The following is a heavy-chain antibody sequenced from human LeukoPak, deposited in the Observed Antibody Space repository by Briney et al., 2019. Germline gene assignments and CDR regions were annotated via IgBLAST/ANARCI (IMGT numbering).Heavy chain of an antibody. J-gene: IGHJ5*02. D-gene: IGHD3-3*01. Sequence: SETVSLTCTVSGGSISSSSYYWGWIRQPPGKGLEWIGSIYYSGSTYYNPSLKSRVTISVDTSKNQFSLKLSSVTAADTAVYYCARAEEYYDFWSGYYRSSWFDPWGQGTLVTVSS. V-gene: IGHV4-39*07. CDR3: ARAEEYYDFWSGYYRSSWFDP. CDR2: IYYSGST. CDR1: GGSISSSSYY.